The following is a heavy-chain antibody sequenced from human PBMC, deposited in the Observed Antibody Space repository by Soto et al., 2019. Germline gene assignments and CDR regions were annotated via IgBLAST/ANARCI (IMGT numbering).Heavy chain of an antibody. CDR1: GGSISSGGYY. CDR3: ARLPGIAVAEYYYYGMDV. J-gene: IGHJ6*02. CDR2: IYYSGST. D-gene: IGHD6-19*01. Sequence: SETLSLTCTVSGGSISSGGYYWSWIRQHPGKGKEWIGYIYYSGSTYFNPSLKSRVTISVDTSKNQFSLKLSSVTAADTAVYYCARLPGIAVAEYYYYGMDVWGQGTTVTVSS. V-gene: IGHV4-31*03.